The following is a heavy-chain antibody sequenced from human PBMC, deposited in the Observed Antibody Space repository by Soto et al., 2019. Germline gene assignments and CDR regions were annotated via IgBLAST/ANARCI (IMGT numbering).Heavy chain of an antibody. V-gene: IGHV4-31*03. CDR1: GGSISRGGYN. CDR3: ASDDDGGYAFDI. Sequence: QVQLQESGPGPVKPSQTLSLTCTVTGGSISRGGYNWSWIRQYPGKGLEWIGYIYYSGSTYYNPSNKIRYTITAQTSNNQCSLTLSSVTAADTAVYYRASDDDGGYAFDIWGQGTMVTVSS. D-gene: IGHD2-15*01. J-gene: IGHJ3*02. CDR2: IYYSGST.